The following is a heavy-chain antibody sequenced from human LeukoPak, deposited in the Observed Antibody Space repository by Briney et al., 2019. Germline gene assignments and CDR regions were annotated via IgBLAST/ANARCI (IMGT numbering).Heavy chain of an antibody. Sequence: GGSLRLSCAASGFTFSDYYTSWIRQAPGKGLEWFSYISTSGTITHYADSVKGRFTISRDNAKNSLYLQMNSLRAEDTAVYYCARGAGPLFDPWGQGTLVTVSS. V-gene: IGHV3-11*01. J-gene: IGHJ5*02. CDR3: ARGAGPLFDP. CDR2: ISTSGTIT. CDR1: GFTFSDYY.